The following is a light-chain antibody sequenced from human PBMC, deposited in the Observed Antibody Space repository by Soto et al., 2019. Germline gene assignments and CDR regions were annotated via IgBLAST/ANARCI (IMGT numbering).Light chain of an antibody. V-gene: IGLV3-25*03. CDR3: QSADSSGTYVV. CDR2: KDS. J-gene: IGLJ2*01. Sequence: SYELTQPPSVSVSPGQTARITCSGDALPKQYAYWYQQKPGQAPVLVIYKDSERPSGIPERFSGSSSGTTVTLTISGVQALDVAVYYYQSADSSGTYVVFGGGTKLTVL. CDR1: ALPKQY.